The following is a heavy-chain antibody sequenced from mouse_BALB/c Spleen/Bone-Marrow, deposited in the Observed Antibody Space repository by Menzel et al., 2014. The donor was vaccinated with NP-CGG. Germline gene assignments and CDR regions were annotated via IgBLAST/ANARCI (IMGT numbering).Heavy chain of an antibody. CDR1: GFNIKDTY. CDR3: ARSGDSSGYGFAY. D-gene: IGHD3-2*01. V-gene: IGHV14-3*02. J-gene: IGHJ3*01. Sequence: EVQLVESGAELVKPGASVKLSCTASGFNIKDTYLHWVKQRPEQGLDWIGRIDPAIFTKYDPKFQGKATLTADKSSSTAYMQLSSLTSENSAVYFCARSGDSSGYGFAYWGQGTLVTVSA. CDR2: IDPAIFT.